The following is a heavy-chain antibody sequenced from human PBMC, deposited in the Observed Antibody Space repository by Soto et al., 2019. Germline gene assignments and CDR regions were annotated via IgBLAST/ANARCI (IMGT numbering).Heavy chain of an antibody. CDR1: GFTFSSYG. J-gene: IGHJ4*02. V-gene: IGHV3-33*01. CDR3: ARDIDTAISGGFTDY. CDR2: IWYDGSNK. D-gene: IGHD5-18*01. Sequence: QVQLVESGGGVVQPGRSLRLSCAASGFTFSSYGMHWVRQAPGKGLEWVAVIWYDGSNKYYADSVKGRFTISRDNSKNTLYLQMNSLRAEDTAVYYCARDIDTAISGGFTDYWGQGTLVTVSS.